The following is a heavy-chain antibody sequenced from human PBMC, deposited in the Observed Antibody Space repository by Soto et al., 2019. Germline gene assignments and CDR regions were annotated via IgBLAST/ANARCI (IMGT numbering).Heavy chain of an antibody. V-gene: IGHV1-46*01. Sequence: ASVKVSCKASGYTFTKYSIHWGRQAPGQGLEWMGTVDPRGVPSTYALKFRGRVTMTTDASTSTVPMELNTLRSDDTAVYFCARGGGGIYCGSGSCETGDHWGQGTLVTVSS. CDR3: ARGGGGIYCGSGSCETGDH. CDR1: GYTFTKYS. D-gene: IGHD3-22*01. J-gene: IGHJ5*02. CDR2: VDPRGVPS.